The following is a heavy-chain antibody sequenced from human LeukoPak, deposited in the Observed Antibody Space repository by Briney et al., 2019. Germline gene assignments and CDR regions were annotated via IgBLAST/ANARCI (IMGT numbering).Heavy chain of an antibody. Sequence: GGSLRLSCSSSGYTFSSYWMSWVRQAPEKGLEWVANIRQDGSEKHYADSVKGRFTISRDNAKNSLYLQMSSLRAEDTALYHCARNNGMDVWGQGTTVIVSS. J-gene: IGHJ6*02. CDR1: GYTFSSYW. CDR2: IRQDGSEK. V-gene: IGHV3-7*03. CDR3: ARNNGMDV.